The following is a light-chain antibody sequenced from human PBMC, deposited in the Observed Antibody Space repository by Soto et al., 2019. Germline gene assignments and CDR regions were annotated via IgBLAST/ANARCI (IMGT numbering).Light chain of an antibody. J-gene: IGLJ1*01. CDR3: CSSAGSYSYV. Sequence: QSVLTQPRSVSGSPGQSVTCSCTGTSRDVGSYNYVSWYQHHPGKAPKLMIYDVTKRPSGVPDRFSGSKSGNPASLTISGLEAEDEADYYCCSSAGSYSYVLGTGTKLTVL. CDR1: SRDVGSYNY. CDR2: DVT. V-gene: IGLV2-11*01.